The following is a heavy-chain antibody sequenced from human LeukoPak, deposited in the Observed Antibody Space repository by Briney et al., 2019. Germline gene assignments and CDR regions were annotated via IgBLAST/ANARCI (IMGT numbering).Heavy chain of an antibody. CDR1: GGSFSGLYY. CDR2: IYSGGRI. CDR3: ARAPWAYGNYVHAFDI. D-gene: IGHD4-11*01. V-gene: IGHV4-39*07. Sequence: SETLSLTCAVYGGSFSGLYYWGWIRQPPGKGLEWIGSIYSGGRIYYNPSLKSRVTISVDTSKNHFSMKLTSVTAADTAVYYCARAPWAYGNYVHAFDIWGQGRMVTVSS. J-gene: IGHJ3*02.